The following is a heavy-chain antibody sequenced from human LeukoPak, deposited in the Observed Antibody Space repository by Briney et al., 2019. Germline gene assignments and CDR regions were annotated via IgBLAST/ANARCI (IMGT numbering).Heavy chain of an antibody. Sequence: GGSLRLSCAASAFTFSSYWMSWVRQAPGKGLEWLANIKQDGSEKYYVDSVKGRFTISRDNAKKSLYLQMNSLRDEDTALYYCAIMHGYYDGSGYWVQWGQGTLVTVSS. D-gene: IGHD3-22*01. CDR2: IKQDGSEK. J-gene: IGHJ4*02. V-gene: IGHV3-7*03. CDR3: AIMHGYYDGSGYWVQ. CDR1: AFTFSSYW.